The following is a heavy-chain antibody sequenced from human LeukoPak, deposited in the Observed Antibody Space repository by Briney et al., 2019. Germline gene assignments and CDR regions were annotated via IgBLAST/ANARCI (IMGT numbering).Heavy chain of an antibody. J-gene: IGHJ3*02. CDR2: ISSNGGST. V-gene: IGHV3-64*01. Sequence: PGGSLRLSCATSGFTLSNYAMHWVRQAPGKGLEYVSAISSNGGSTYYAKSVKGRFTISRDNSKNMLYLQMGSLRAEDMAVYYCARTETYSGSYYLGCFGFDMWGQGTMVTVSS. CDR1: GFTLSNYA. CDR3: ARTETYSGSYYLGCFGFDM. D-gene: IGHD1-26*01.